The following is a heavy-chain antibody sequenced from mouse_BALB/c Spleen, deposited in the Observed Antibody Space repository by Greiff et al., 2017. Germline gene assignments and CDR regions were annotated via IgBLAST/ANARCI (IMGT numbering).Heavy chain of an antibody. V-gene: IGHV1-37*01. Sequence: EVKLMESGPELVKPGASVKISCKASGYSFTGYFMNWVKQSHGKSLEWIGRINPYNGDTFYNQKFKGKATLTVDKSSSTAHMELLSLTSEDSAVYYCGRGRDYDGLWFAYWGQGTLVTVSA. CDR1: GYSFTGYF. J-gene: IGHJ3*01. D-gene: IGHD2-4*01. CDR2: INPYNGDT. CDR3: GRGRDYDGLWFAY.